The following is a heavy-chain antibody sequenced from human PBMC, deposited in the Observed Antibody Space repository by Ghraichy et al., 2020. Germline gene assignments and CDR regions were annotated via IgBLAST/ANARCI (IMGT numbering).Heavy chain of an antibody. CDR1: SGSVSNDNNY. J-gene: IGHJ4*02. CDR3: ASAWWALQYNSRDY. D-gene: IGHD1-1*01. Sequence: SETLSLTCTVSSGSVSNDNNYWGWIRQAPGKGLEWLGYIFYSGNTYYTPSLRSRVTISVDTSKNHFSLKLSSVTAADTAFYYCASAWWALQYNSRDYWGQGALGTVSS. CDR2: IFYSGNT. V-gene: IGHV4-61*03.